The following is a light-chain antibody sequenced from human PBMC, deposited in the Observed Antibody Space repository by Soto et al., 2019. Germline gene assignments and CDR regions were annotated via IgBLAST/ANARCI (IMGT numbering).Light chain of an antibody. CDR1: QSISSY. J-gene: IGKJ5*01. CDR3: QQSYSTPSIT. CDR2: AAS. V-gene: IGKV1-39*01. Sequence: DIQSTHSPSSLSASVRDRVTITCRASQSISSYLNWYQQKPGKAPKLLIYAASSLQSGVPSRFSGSGSGTDFTLTISSLQPEDFATYYCQQSYSTPSITFGQGTRLEIK.